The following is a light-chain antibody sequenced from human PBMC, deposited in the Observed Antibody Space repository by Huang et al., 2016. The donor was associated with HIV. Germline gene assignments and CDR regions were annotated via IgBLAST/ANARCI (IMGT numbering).Light chain of an antibody. CDR1: QSLLHSDGNTY. V-gene: IGKV2-30*02. CDR3: MQGTHWPLT. Sequence: DVVMTQSPLSLPVTLGQPASISCRSSQSLLHSDGNTYLIWLQQRPGHSPRRLSYKVSNRDSGVPDRFSGSGSGSDVTLRISRVEPEDVGVYYCMQGTHWPLTFGGGTKVEIK. J-gene: IGKJ4*01. CDR2: KVS.